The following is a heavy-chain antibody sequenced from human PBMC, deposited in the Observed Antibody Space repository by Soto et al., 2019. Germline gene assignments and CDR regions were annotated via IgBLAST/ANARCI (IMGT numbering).Heavy chain of an antibody. CDR2: INTDGSST. CDR1: GFTFSSYW. J-gene: IGHJ4*02. D-gene: IGHD3-16*01. V-gene: IGHV3-74*01. Sequence: PGGSLRLSCAASGFTFSSYWMYWVRQAPGKGLVWVSRINTDGSSTTYADSVKGRFTISRDNAKKTLYLQMNSLRAEDTAFYYCARASMGFPRYWGQGTLVTV. CDR3: ARASMGFPRY.